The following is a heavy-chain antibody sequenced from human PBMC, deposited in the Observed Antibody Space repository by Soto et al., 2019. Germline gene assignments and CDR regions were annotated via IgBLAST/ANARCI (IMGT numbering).Heavy chain of an antibody. J-gene: IGHJ4*02. D-gene: IGHD1-20*01. CDR2: AFYTGFT. Sequence: SETLSLTCAVSGASISGSYYYWAWLRQSPGKGPEWIGSAFYTGFTSYNPSLESRVSVSVDTSKSQFSLKLSAVTAADTAVYYCATSQKGYNWNYFDHWGQGALVTVSS. V-gene: IGHV4-39*01. CDR1: GASISGSYYY. CDR3: ATSQKGYNWNYFDH.